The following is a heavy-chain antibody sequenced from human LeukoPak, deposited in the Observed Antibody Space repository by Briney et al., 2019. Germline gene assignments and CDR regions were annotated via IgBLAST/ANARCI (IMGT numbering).Heavy chain of an antibody. D-gene: IGHD3-22*01. V-gene: IGHV3-30*02. Sequence: PGGSLRLSCAASGFTFSSYGMHWVRQAPGKGLEWVAFIRYDGSNKYYADSVKGRFTISRDNSKNTLYLQMNSLRAEDTAVYYCAKGNHNYYDSSDFDYWGQGTLVTVSS. J-gene: IGHJ4*02. CDR2: IRYDGSNK. CDR3: AKGNHNYYDSSDFDY. CDR1: GFTFSSYG.